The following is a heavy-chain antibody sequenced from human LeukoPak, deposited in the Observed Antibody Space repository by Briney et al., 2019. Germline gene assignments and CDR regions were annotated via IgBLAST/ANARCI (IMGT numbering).Heavy chain of an antibody. J-gene: IGHJ4*02. Sequence: SETLSLTCTVSGGSISSGGYYWSWIRQPPGKGLEWIGYIYHSGSTNYNPSLKSRVTISVDKSKNQFSLKLSSVTAADTAVYYCARAQGGQLWPNGMVDYWGQGTLVTVSS. CDR2: IYHSGST. D-gene: IGHD5-18*01. CDR3: ARAQGGQLWPNGMVDY. CDR1: GGSISSGGYY. V-gene: IGHV4-30-2*01.